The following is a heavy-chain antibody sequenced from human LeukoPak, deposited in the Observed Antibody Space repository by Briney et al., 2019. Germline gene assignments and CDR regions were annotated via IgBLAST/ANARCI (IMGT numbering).Heavy chain of an antibody. D-gene: IGHD4-23*01. J-gene: IGHJ6*02. CDR1: GFTVSSNY. CDR3: ARDGDYVGSYYYGMDV. V-gene: IGHV3-66*01. Sequence: GGSLRLSCAASGFTVSSNYVSWVRQAPGKGLEWVSVIYSGGSTYYADSVKGRFTISRDNSKNTLYLQMNSLRAEDTAVYYCARDGDYVGSYYYGMDVWGQGTTVTVSS. CDR2: IYSGGST.